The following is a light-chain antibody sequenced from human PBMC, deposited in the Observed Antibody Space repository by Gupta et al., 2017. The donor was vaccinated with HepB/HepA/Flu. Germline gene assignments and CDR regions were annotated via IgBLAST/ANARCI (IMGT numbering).Light chain of an antibody. V-gene: IGLV3-21*04. CDR3: QVWDSSSDRVV. CDR2: YDS. CDR1: NLGSKS. Sequence: SYVLTQPPSVSVAPGTTAQIRWGGNNLGSKSVHWYQQKPGQAPVLVIYYDSDRPSGIPERFSGSNSGNTATLTISRVEAGDEADYYCQVWDSSSDRVVFGGGTKLTVL. J-gene: IGLJ2*01.